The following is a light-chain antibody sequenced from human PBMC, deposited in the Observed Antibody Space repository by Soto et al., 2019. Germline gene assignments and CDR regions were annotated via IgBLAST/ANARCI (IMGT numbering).Light chain of an antibody. CDR2: WAS. CDR1: QSVLYSSSNKNY. V-gene: IGKV4-1*01. J-gene: IGKJ5*01. Sequence: DIVMTQSPDSLAVSLGERATINCKSSQSVLYSSSNKNYLAWYQQKPRQPPKLLIYWASTRNSGDPDRFSGSGSGTDFTLTISSLQAEDVAVYYCQQYYSTPITFGQGTRLEIK. CDR3: QQYYSTPIT.